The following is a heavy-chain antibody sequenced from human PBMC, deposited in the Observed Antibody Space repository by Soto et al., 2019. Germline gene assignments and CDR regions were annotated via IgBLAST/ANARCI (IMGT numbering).Heavy chain of an antibody. D-gene: IGHD6-19*01. CDR2: IYYSGST. CDR1: GGSISSSSYY. Sequence: QLQLQESGPGLVKPSETLSLTCTVSGGSISSSSYYWGWIRQPPGKGLEWIGSIYYSGSTYYNPSLKSRVTISVDTSKNQFSLKLSSVTAADTAVYYCARLFDSSGWFDYWGQGTLVTVSS. J-gene: IGHJ4*02. CDR3: ARLFDSSGWFDY. V-gene: IGHV4-39*01.